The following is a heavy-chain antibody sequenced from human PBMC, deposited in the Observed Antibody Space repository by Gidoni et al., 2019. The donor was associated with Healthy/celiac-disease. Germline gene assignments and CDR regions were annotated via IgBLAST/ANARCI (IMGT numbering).Heavy chain of an antibody. CDR2: ISYDGSNK. CDR3: AKGDRGYYYGMDV. V-gene: IGHV3-30*18. CDR1: GFTFSSYG. Sequence: QVQLVESGGGVVQPGRSLRLSCAASGFTFSSYGMHWVRQAPGKGLEWVAVISYDGSNKYYADSVKGRFTISRDNSKNTLYLQMNSLRAEDTAVYYCAKGDRGYYYGMDVWGQGTTVTVSS. J-gene: IGHJ6*02.